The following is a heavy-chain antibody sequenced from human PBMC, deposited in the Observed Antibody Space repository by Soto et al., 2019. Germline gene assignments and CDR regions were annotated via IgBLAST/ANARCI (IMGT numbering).Heavy chain of an antibody. V-gene: IGHV4-30-4*01. D-gene: IGHD6-6*01. CDR3: ARVSPVLFDY. Sequence: SETLSLTCTVSGGSISSGDYYWSWIRQPPGKGLEWIGYIYYSGSTYYNPSLKSRVTISVDTPKNQFSLKLSSVTAADTAVYYCARVSPVLFDYWGQGTLVTVSS. CDR1: GGSISSGDYY. J-gene: IGHJ4*02. CDR2: IYYSGST.